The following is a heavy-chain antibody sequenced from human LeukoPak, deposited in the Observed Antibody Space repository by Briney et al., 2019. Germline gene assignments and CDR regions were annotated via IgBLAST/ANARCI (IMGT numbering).Heavy chain of an antibody. CDR2: ISYDGSNK. D-gene: IGHD5-24*01. CDR3: AKVGRWLQLNAGGIDY. CDR1: GFTFSSYV. Sequence: GGSLRLSCAASGFTFSSYVMHWVRQAPGKGLEWVAVISYDGSNKYYAGSVKGRFTISRDNSKNTLYLQMNSLRAEDTAVYYCAKVGRWLQLNAGGIDYWGQGTLVTVSS. V-gene: IGHV3-30*18. J-gene: IGHJ4*02.